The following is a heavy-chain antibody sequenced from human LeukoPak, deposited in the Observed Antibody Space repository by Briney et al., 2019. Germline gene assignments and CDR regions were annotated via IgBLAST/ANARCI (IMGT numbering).Heavy chain of an antibody. CDR3: AKDSSGWYHWFDP. V-gene: IGHV3-23*01. CDR2: ISGSGGST. CDR1: GFTFSSYA. Sequence: GGSLRLSCAASGFTFSSYAMSWVRQAPGKGLEWVSGISGSGGSTNYADSMKGRFTISRDNFKNTLYLQMNSLRAEDTALYYCAKDSSGWYHWFDPWGQGTLVTVSS. J-gene: IGHJ5*02. D-gene: IGHD6-19*01.